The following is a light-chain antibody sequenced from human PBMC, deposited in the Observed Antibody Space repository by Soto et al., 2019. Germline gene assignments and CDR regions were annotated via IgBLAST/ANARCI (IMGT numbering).Light chain of an antibody. V-gene: IGLV2-23*01. CDR1: SSDVGNYKF. J-gene: IGLJ2*01. CDR2: EAT. CDR3: CSYAATPL. Sequence: QSVLTQPASVSGSPGQSITISCSGTSSDVGNYKFVSWYQQHPDKAPKLIIYEATKRPSGVSNRLSGSKSGNTASLTISDLQAEDEADYYCCSYAATPLFGGGPKLTVL.